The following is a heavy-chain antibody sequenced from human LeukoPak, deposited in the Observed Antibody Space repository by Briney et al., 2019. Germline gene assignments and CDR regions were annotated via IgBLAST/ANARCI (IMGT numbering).Heavy chain of an antibody. CDR1: GGSISSYY. CDR3: ARTSITMMRYYFDY. D-gene: IGHD3-22*01. V-gene: IGHV4-59*08. J-gene: IGHJ4*02. CDR2: IYYSGST. Sequence: PETLSLTCTVSGGSISSYYWSWIRQPPGKGLEWIGYIYYSGSTNYNPSLKSRVTILFDTSKNQFSLKLNSVTAADTAVYYCARTSITMMRYYFDYWGQGTLVTVSS.